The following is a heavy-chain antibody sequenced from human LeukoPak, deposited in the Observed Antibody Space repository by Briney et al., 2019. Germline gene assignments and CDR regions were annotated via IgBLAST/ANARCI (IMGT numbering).Heavy chain of an antibody. Sequence: GASVKVSCKASGYTFTSYYMHWVRQAPGEGLEWMGWTNPNSGGTKYAQKFQGRVTMTRDTSINTAYMEVRRLTSDDTAVYYCARERGTLAVAGDAVDIWGQGTMVTVSS. V-gene: IGHV1-2*02. CDR2: TNPNSGGT. CDR3: ARERGTLAVAGDAVDI. D-gene: IGHD6-19*01. CDR1: GYTFTSYY. J-gene: IGHJ3*02.